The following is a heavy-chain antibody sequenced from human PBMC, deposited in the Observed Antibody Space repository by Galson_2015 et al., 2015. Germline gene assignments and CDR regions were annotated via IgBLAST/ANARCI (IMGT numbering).Heavy chain of an antibody. J-gene: IGHJ4*02. CDR2: ISWNSGSI. D-gene: IGHD1-26*01. CDR3: AKTIVGAHFDY. V-gene: IGHV3-9*01. Sequence: SLRLSCAASGFAFDDYAMHWVRQAPGKGLEWVSGISWNSGSIGYADPVKGRFTISRDNAKNSLYLQMNSLRAEDTALYYCAKTIVGAHFDYWGQGTLLTVSS. CDR1: GFAFDDYA.